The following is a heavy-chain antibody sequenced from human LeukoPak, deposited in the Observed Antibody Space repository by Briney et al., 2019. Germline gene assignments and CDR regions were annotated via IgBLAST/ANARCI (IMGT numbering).Heavy chain of an antibody. CDR1: GYSFTIYC. Sequence: GASLKISCKGSGYSFTIYCIGWVRHMPGKALEWRGIIYPGESDTSSSPSFQGQVTISADKSISTAYLQWSSLKASDTAMYYCARPQGYSSSWFEYWGQGTLVTVSS. V-gene: IGHV5-51*01. D-gene: IGHD6-13*01. J-gene: IGHJ5*01. CDR2: IYPGESDT. CDR3: ARPQGYSSSWFEY.